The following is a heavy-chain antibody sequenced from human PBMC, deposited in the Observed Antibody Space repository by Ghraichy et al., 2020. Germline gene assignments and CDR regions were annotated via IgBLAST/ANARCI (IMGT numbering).Heavy chain of an antibody. CDR1: GGSISSDNYY. J-gene: IGHJ4*02. CDR3: WGEKAGAGDY. CDR2: IYYSGST. D-gene: IGHD6-19*01. V-gene: IGHV4-39*02. Sequence: GSLRLSCTVSGGSISSDNYYWGWVRQPPGKGLEWIGSIYYSGSTYYSPSLKSRVTISVDSSKNQFSLKLSSVTAADTAVYYCWGEKAGAGDYWGQGTLVTVSS.